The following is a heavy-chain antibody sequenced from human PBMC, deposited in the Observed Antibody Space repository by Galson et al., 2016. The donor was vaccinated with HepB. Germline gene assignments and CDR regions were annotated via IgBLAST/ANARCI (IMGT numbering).Heavy chain of an antibody. J-gene: IGHJ2*01. CDR3: ARSEVGDWDWYFDL. V-gene: IGHV4-59*01. Sequence: SETLSLTCTVSGGSISSYYWSWIRQPPGRGLEWNGYVYYSGSTNYNPSLKSRVTISVAPSKNQFSLRLTSVTAADTGVYYCARSEVGDWDWYFDLWGRGTLLTVSS. CDR1: GGSISSYY. CDR2: VYYSGST. D-gene: IGHD2-21*02.